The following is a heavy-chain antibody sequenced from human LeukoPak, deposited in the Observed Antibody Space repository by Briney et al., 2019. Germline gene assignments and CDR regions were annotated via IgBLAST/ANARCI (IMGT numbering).Heavy chain of an antibody. CDR1: GDSLNSSH. Sequence: KPPETLSLTCTVSGDSLNSSHWSRIRQPPGKGLEWIGHMYYTGSTNYTPSLKSRVTISIDTSKNQFSLKLSSVTAADTAVYYCARRGYDSSGYYSYLDYWGQGTLVTVSS. CDR2: MYYTGST. J-gene: IGHJ4*02. D-gene: IGHD3-22*01. CDR3: ARRGYDSSGYYSYLDY. V-gene: IGHV4-59*08.